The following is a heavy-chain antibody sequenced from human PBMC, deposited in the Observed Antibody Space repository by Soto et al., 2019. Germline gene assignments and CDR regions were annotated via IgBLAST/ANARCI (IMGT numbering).Heavy chain of an antibody. J-gene: IGHJ3*02. CDR2: IYPGDSDT. Sequence: LGESLKISCKGSGYSFTSYWIGWVRQMPGKGLEWMGIIYPGDSDTRYSPSFQGQVTISADKSISTAYLQWSSLKASDTAMYYCARHLPPTGTTGAFDIWGQGTMVTVSS. D-gene: IGHD1-1*01. CDR1: GYSFTSYW. V-gene: IGHV5-51*01. CDR3: ARHLPPTGTTGAFDI.